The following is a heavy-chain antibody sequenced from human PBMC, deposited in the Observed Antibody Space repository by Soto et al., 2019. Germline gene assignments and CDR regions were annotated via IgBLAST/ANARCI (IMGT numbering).Heavy chain of an antibody. Sequence: ASVKVSCKASGYTFTSYDINWVRQATGQGLEWMGWMNPNSGNTGYAQKFQGGVTMTRNTSISTAYMELSSLRSEDTAVYYCARGSKLRYFDWLHALENYYGMDVWGQGTTVTVSS. D-gene: IGHD3-9*01. CDR1: GYTFTSYD. CDR2: MNPNSGNT. CDR3: ARGSKLRYFDWLHALENYYGMDV. V-gene: IGHV1-8*01. J-gene: IGHJ6*02.